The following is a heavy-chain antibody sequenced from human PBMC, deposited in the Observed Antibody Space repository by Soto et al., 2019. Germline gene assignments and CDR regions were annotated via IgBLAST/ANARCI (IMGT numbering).Heavy chain of an antibody. CDR2: IIPIFGTA. V-gene: IGHV1-69*01. D-gene: IGHD3-10*01. J-gene: IGHJ6*02. CDR1: GGTFSSYA. CDR3: ARAMVRGVHYYYYGMDV. Sequence: QVQLVQSGAEVKKPGSSVKVSCKASGGTFSSYAISWVRQAPGQGLEWMGGIIPIFGTANYAQKFQGRVTITADDSTSTAYMELSSLRSEDTAVYYCARAMVRGVHYYYYGMDVWGQGTTVTVSS.